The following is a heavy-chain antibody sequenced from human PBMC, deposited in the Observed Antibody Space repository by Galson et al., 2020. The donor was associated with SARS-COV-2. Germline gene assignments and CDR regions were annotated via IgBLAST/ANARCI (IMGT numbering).Heavy chain of an antibody. Sequence: GGSLRLSCAASGFTFSSYEMNWVRQAPGKGLEWVSYISSSGSTIYYADSVKGRFTISRDNAKNSLYLQMNSLRAEDTAVYYCARDFGGIGSSWYWVDAFDIWGQGTMVTVSS. D-gene: IGHD3-22*01. V-gene: IGHV3-48*03. CDR3: ARDFGGIGSSWYWVDAFDI. CDR2: ISSSGSTI. CDR1: GFTFSSYE. J-gene: IGHJ3*02.